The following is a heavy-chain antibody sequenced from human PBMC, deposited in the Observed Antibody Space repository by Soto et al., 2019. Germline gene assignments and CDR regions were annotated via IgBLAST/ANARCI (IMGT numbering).Heavy chain of an antibody. V-gene: IGHV1-3*01. J-gene: IGHJ6*02. CDR1: GYTFTSYA. D-gene: IGHD3-22*01. Sequence: GGSMKVSCKASGYTFTSYAMHWVRQAPGQRLEWVGWINAGNGNTNYAQKFQGWVTMTRDTSISTAYMELSRLRSEDTAVYYCARGGYYDSSGSRNYHYYGMNVWGQGTTVTVSS. CDR3: ARGGYYDSSGSRNYHYYGMNV. CDR2: INAGNGNT.